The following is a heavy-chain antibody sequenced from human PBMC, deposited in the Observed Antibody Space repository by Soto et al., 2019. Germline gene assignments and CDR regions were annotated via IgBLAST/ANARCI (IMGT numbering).Heavy chain of an antibody. Sequence: ASVKVSCKASGYTCNNYGISWVRQAPGQGLEWMGWISVYNGNTEYAQKVQGRVTVTTDTSTSTAYMELRSLGPEDTAVYYCARRLAVHHSWTFSKYYSDYWG. D-gene: IGHD3-3*01. V-gene: IGHV1-18*04. CDR3: ARRLAVHHSWTFSKYYSDY. CDR1: GYTCNNYG. CDR2: ISVYNGNT. J-gene: IGHJ4*01.